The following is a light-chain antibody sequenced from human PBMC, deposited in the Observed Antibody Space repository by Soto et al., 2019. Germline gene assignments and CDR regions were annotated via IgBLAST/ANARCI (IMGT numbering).Light chain of an antibody. CDR2: WAS. Sequence: DIVMTQSPDSLAVSLGERATINCKSSQSVFYSSNNQNYLAWYQQKPGQPPKLLIYWASTRQSGVPHRFRGIGSAADFSVTISSLEAADVAVYYGDQYYSLPLTFGPGSQVGIK. CDR1: QSVFYSSNNQNY. J-gene: IGKJ3*01. CDR3: DQYYSLPLT. V-gene: IGKV4-1*01.